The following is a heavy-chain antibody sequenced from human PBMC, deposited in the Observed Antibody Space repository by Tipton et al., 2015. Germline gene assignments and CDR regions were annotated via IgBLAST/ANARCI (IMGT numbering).Heavy chain of an antibody. CDR2: IYYSGST. CDR3: AREGSGWYGADY. J-gene: IGHJ4*02. D-gene: IGHD6-19*01. Sequence: TLSLTCTVSGGSISNSNYYWGWIRQPPGKGLEWIGYIYYSGSTNYNPSLKSRVTISVDTSKNQFSLKLSSVTAADTAVYYCAREGSGWYGADYWGQGTLVTVSS. CDR1: GGSISNSNYY. V-gene: IGHV4-61*01.